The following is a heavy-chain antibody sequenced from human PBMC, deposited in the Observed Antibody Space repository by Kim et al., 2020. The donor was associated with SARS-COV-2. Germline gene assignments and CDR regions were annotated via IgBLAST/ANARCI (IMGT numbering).Heavy chain of an antibody. CDR2: INHSGST. J-gene: IGHJ4*02. Sequence: SETLSLTCAVYGGSFNEYYWTWIRQPPGKGLEWIGEINHSGSTNYNPSLKSRVSISVDTSKNQFSLELTSVTAADTAVYYCASGYGESRSYYWGQGTLVT. CDR1: GGSFNEYY. V-gene: IGHV4-34*01. CDR3: ASGYGESRSYY. D-gene: IGHD3-10*01.